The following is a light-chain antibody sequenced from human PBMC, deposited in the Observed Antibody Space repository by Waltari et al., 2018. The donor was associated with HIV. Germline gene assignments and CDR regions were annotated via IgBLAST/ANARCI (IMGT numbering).Light chain of an antibody. CDR1: ALPKQY. CDR3: QSADSSDTHVV. Sequence: SYELTQPPSVSVSPGQTARITCSGDALPKQYTFWYQQKTGQAPVLVIYKDRERPAGIPERFSCSSAGTTVTLTISGVQAEDEADYYCQSADSSDTHVVFGGGTKLTVL. V-gene: IGLV3-25*03. J-gene: IGLJ2*01. CDR2: KDR.